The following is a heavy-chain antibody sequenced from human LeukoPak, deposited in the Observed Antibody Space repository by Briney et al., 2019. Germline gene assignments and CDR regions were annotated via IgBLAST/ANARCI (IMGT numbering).Heavy chain of an antibody. CDR3: ARHLEGATPFDY. Sequence: SETLSLTCTVSGGSISSSSYYWGWIRQPPGKGLEWIGSIYYSGSTYYNPPLKSRVTISVDTSKNQFSLKLSSVTAADTAVYYCARHLEGATPFDYWGQGTLVTVSS. D-gene: IGHD6-25*01. CDR2: IYYSGST. V-gene: IGHV4-39*01. J-gene: IGHJ4*02. CDR1: GGSISSSSYY.